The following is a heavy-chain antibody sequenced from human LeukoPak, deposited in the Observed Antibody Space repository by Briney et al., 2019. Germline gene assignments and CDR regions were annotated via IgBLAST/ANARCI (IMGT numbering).Heavy chain of an antibody. CDR3: ARALVRGVNSYYFYMDV. J-gene: IGHJ6*03. CDR2: IYHSGST. Sequence: KSSETLSLTCTVSGYSISSGFYWGWIRQPPGKGLEWIGSIYHSGSTHYNPSLKSRVTISVDTSNNQFSLRLTSVTAADTAVYYCARALVRGVNSYYFYMDVWGKGATVTISS. CDR1: GYSISSGFY. D-gene: IGHD3-10*01. V-gene: IGHV4-38-2*02.